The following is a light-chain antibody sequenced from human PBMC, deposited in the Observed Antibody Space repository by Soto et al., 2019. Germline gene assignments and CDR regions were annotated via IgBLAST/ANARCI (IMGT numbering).Light chain of an antibody. CDR1: QSVSSY. V-gene: IGKV3-11*01. J-gene: IGKJ4*01. CDR3: QQRSNWLT. Sequence: EIVLTQSPATLSLSPGERATLSCRASQSVSSYLAWYQQKPGQAPRLLIYDASNRATGIPARFSGSGSGTDFTLTISCLEPEDFAVYYGQQRSNWLTFGGGTKVEIK. CDR2: DAS.